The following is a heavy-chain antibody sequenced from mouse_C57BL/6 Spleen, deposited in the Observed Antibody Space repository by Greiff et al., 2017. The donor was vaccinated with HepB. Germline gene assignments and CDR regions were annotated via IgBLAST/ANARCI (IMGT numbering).Heavy chain of an antibody. CDR2: INPNYGTT. CDR1: GYSFTDYN. Sequence: VQLKESGPELVKPGASVKISCTASGYSFTDYNMNWVKQSNGKSLEWIGVINPNYGTTSSNQKFKGKATLTVAQSSSTAYMQLNSLTSEDSAVYYWARDYYGSRYYFDYWGQGTTLTVSS. D-gene: IGHD1-1*01. J-gene: IGHJ2*01. V-gene: IGHV1-39*01. CDR3: ARDYYGSRYYFDY.